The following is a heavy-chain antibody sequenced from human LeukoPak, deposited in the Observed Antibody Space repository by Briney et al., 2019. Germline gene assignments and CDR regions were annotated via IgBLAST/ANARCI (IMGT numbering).Heavy chain of an antibody. CDR3: ARDGTVTHAWSGYGFDI. Sequence: PGGSLRLSCVASGFTFSDYGMNWVRQAPGKGLECMSNISGSSTTIYYADSVMGRFTISRDNAKNSLYLQMNSLRDEDTAVYYCARDGTVTHAWSGYGFDIWGQGTMVTVSS. D-gene: IGHD4-17*01. V-gene: IGHV3-48*02. CDR2: ISGSSTTI. J-gene: IGHJ3*02. CDR1: GFTFSDYG.